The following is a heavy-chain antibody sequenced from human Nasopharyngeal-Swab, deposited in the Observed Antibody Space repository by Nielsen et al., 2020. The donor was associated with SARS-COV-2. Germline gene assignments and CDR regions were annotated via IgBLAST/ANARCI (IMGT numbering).Heavy chain of an antibody. D-gene: IGHD3-10*01. CDR3: ARGPGDGMDV. CDR2: ISYDGSNK. Sequence: VRQAQGKGLEWVAVISYDGSNKYYADSVKGRFTISRDNSKNTLYLQMNSLRAEDTAVYYCARGPGDGMDVWGQGTTVTVSS. V-gene: IGHV3-30-3*01. J-gene: IGHJ6*02.